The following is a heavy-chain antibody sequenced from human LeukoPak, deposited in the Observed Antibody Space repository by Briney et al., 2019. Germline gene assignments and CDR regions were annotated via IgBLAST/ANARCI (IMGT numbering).Heavy chain of an antibody. CDR3: ARALGWTTGTPCYYYYYMDV. CDR2: IIPILGTA. CDR1: GGTFSSYA. V-gene: IGHV1-69*05. J-gene: IGHJ6*03. Sequence: ASVKVSCKASGGTFSSYAISWVRQAPGQGLEWMGGIIPILGTANYAQKFQGRVTITTDESTSTAYMELSSLRSEDTAVYYCARALGWTTGTPCYYYYYMDVWGKGTTVTVSS. D-gene: IGHD1-1*01.